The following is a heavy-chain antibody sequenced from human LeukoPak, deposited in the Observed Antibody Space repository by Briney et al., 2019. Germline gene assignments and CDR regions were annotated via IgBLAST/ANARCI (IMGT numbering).Heavy chain of an antibody. CDR2: INPSGGST. CDR3: ARSDRRMWYFDL. CDR1: GYTFTDYD. V-gene: IGHV1-46*01. J-gene: IGHJ2*01. Sequence: ASVKVSCKASGYTFTDYDINWVRQATGQGLEWMGIINPSGGSTSYAQKFQGRVTMTRGTSTSTVYMELSSLRSEDTAVYYCARSDRRMWYFDLWGRGTLVTVSS.